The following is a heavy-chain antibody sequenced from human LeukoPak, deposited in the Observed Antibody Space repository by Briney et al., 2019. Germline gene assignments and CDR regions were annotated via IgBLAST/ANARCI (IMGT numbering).Heavy chain of an antibody. CDR2: ISGSGGST. J-gene: IGHJ4*02. CDR1: GFTFSSYA. V-gene: IGHV3-23*01. Sequence: GSLRLSCAASGFTFSSYAMSWVRQAPGKGLEWVSAISGSGGSTYYADSVKGRFTISRDNSKKTLYLQMNSLRAEDTAVYYCTPTLVVPADYFDYWGQGTLVTVSS. CDR3: TPTLVVPADYFDY. D-gene: IGHD2-2*01.